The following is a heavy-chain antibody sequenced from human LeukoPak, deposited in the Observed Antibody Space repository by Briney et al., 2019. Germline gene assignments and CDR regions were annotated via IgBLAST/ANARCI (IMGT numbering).Heavy chain of an antibody. J-gene: IGHJ6*03. D-gene: IGHD3-3*01. Sequence: GGSLRLSCADSGFTFSSYAMSWVRPAPGKGREGVSAICGRGGSKYYAHSLKGRFTISRDNAKNSLYLQTNSLRAQNTALYLCGRDKGARFVEGYYYMDMDVWGKGTTVTVS. V-gene: IGHV3-23*01. CDR1: GFTFSSYA. CDR2: ICGRGGSK. CDR3: GRDKGARFVEGYYYMDMDV.